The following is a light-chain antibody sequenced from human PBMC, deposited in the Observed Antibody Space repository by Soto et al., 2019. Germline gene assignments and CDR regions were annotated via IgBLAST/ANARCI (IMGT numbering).Light chain of an antibody. V-gene: IGKV1-33*01. CDR3: QKYDNMRSLT. Sequence: HMSQSPSSLSASVGYRFTITCQASQDIRNYLNWYQQKPVKAPKLLXYDAFNLESGVPSRFRGSRSGRDFSLTISSLQHEDSGKYYCQKYDNMRSLTFGGGTKVDIK. J-gene: IGKJ4*01. CDR1: QDIRNY. CDR2: DAF.